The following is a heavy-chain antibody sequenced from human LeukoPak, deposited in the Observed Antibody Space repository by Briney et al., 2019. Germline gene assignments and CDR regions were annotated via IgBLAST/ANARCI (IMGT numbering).Heavy chain of an antibody. CDR3: ARVLLTGYYYDY. D-gene: IGHD3-9*01. J-gene: IGHJ4*02. V-gene: IGHV3-64*02. Sequence: GGSHRLSCAASGFTFSNYGMHWVRQAPGMGLEYVSAINASGGGTYYADSVKGRFTISRDNSKSTLYLQLGSLRAEDMAVYFCARVLLTGYYYDYWGQGTLVTVSS. CDR2: INASGGGT. CDR1: GFTFSNYG.